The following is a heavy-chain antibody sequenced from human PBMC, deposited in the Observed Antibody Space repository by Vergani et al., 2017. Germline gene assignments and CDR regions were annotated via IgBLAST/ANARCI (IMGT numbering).Heavy chain of an antibody. Sequence: QVQLVQSGAEVKKPGSSVKVPCKASGGTPPSYTITWVRQVPGQGLEWMGRTIPDLDLVNNAQKFQGRVTIAADKITTTVYMELSSLTSNDTAVYYCARDRVTIFGVVIILPYYMDVWGKGTTVTVSS. J-gene: IGHJ6*03. CDR2: TIPDLDLV. CDR1: GGTPPSYT. V-gene: IGHV1-69*04. D-gene: IGHD3-3*01. CDR3: ARDRVTIFGVVIILPYYMDV.